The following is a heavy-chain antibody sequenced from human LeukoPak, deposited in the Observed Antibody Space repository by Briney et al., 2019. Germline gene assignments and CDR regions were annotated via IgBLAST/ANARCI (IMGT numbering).Heavy chain of an antibody. D-gene: IGHD6-13*01. CDR1: GFTFSSYW. Sequence: GGSPRLSCAASGFTFSSYWMSWVRQAPGKGLEWVANIKQDGSEKYYVDSVKGRFTISRDNAKNSLYLQMNSLRAEDTAVYYCARDPDIAAAGSAFDIWGQGTMVTVSS. CDR3: ARDPDIAAAGSAFDI. J-gene: IGHJ3*02. CDR2: IKQDGSEK. V-gene: IGHV3-7*03.